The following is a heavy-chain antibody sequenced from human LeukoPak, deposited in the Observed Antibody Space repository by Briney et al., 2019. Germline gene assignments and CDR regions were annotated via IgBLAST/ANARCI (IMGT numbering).Heavy chain of an antibody. D-gene: IGHD6-13*01. CDR3: ARVVAAGNYFDY. Sequence: GGSLRLSCAASGFSFSSYWMSWVRQAPGKGLGWVANIKQDGSEIYYVDSVKGRFTISRDNAKNSLYLQMNSLRAEDTAVYYCARVVAAGNYFDYWGQGTLVTVSS. CDR2: IKQDGSEI. V-gene: IGHV3-7*01. CDR1: GFSFSSYW. J-gene: IGHJ4*02.